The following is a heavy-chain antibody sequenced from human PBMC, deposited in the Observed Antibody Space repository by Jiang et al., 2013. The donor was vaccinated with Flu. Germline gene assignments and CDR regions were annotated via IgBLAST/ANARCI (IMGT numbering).Heavy chain of an antibody. V-gene: IGHV3-30*18. J-gene: IGHJ4*02. CDR1: GFTFSSYG. CDR2: ISYDGSNK. D-gene: IGHD3-3*01. Sequence: VESGGGVVQPGRSLRLSCAASGFTFSSYGMHWVRQAPGKGLEWVAVISYDGSNKYYADSVKGRFTISRDNSKNTLYLQMNSLRAEDTAVYYCAKDLSDFWSGCSFDYWGQGTLVTVSS. CDR3: AKDLSDFWSGCSFDY.